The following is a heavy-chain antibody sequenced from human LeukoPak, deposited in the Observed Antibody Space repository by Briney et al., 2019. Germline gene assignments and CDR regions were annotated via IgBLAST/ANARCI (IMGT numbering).Heavy chain of an antibody. Sequence: SVKVSCKASGGTLSSYAISWVRQAPGQGLEWMGGIIPIFGTANYAQKFQGRDTITADESTSTAYMELRSLRSDDTAVYYCARDVGYCSGGSCYPQTLDYWGQGTLVTVSS. V-gene: IGHV1-69*01. CDR2: IIPIFGTA. CDR3: ARDVGYCSGGSCYPQTLDY. J-gene: IGHJ4*02. CDR1: GGTLSSYA. D-gene: IGHD2-15*01.